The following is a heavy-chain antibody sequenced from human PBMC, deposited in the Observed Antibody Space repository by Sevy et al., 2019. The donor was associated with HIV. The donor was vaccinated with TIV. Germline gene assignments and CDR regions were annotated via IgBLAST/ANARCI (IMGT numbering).Heavy chain of an antibody. CDR1: GFTLNSYW. CDR2: IKQDGSVK. CDR3: VRAIASDGSF. V-gene: IGHV3-7*01. Sequence: GGSLRLSCVASGFTLNSYWMSWVRQAPGKGLEWVANIKQDGSVKYYVNSVKGRFTISRDNARNLLYLQMNSLRVEDSALYYCVRAIASDGSFWGQGTLVTVSS. D-gene: IGHD6-13*01. J-gene: IGHJ4*02.